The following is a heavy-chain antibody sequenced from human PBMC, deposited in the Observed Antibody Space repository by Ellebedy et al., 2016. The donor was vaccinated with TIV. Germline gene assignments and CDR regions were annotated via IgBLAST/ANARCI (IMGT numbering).Heavy chain of an antibody. CDR2: IYSGGGS. J-gene: IGHJ4*02. D-gene: IGHD6-13*01. Sequence: GESLKISCAASGFTVSTSYMSRVRQPPGKGLEWVSFIYSGGGSNYADSVKGRFIISRGTSKNTVYLQMNSLRIEDTAVYYCARNAFTSSSNWGQGTRVTVSS. CDR3: ARNAFTSSSN. CDR1: GFTVSTSY. V-gene: IGHV3-53*01.